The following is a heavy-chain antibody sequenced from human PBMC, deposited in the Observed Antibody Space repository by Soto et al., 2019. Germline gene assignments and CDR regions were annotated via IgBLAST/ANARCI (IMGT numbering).Heavy chain of an antibody. V-gene: IGHV3-11*05. J-gene: IGHJ6*02. CDR1: GFTFSDYY. Sequence: QVQLVESGGGLVKPGGSLRLSCAASGFTFSDYYMSWNRQAPGKGLEWVSYISSSSSYTNYADSVKGRFTISRDNAKNSLYLQMNSLRAEDTAVYYCASWGPAAMPRYYYGMDVWGQGTTVTVSS. CDR2: ISSSSSYT. CDR3: ASWGPAAMPRYYYGMDV. D-gene: IGHD2-2*01.